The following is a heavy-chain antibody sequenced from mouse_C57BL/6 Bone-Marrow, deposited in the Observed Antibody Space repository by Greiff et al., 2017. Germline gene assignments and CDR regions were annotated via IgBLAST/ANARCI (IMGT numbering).Heavy chain of an antibody. CDR1: GFTFSSYA. CDR2: ISDGGSYT. V-gene: IGHV5-4*01. D-gene: IGHD2-3*01. J-gene: IGHJ3*01. CDR3: ARDGGLLHAY. Sequence: EVMLVESGGGLVKPGGSLKLSCAASGFTFSSYAMSWVRQTPEKRLEWVATISDGGSYTYYPDNVKGIFTISGDNAKNNLYLQMSHLKSEDTAMYYCARDGGLLHAYWGQGTLVTVSA.